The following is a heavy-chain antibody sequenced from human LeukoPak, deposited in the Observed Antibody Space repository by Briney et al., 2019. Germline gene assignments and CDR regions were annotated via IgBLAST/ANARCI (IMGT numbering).Heavy chain of an antibody. Sequence: GASVKVSCKASGYTFTSYGISWVRQAPGQGLEWMGWISAYNGNTNYAQKLQGRVTMTTDTSTSTAYMELSSLRSEDTAVYYCARPMVRGVIAAPFDYWGQGTLVTVSS. D-gene: IGHD3-10*01. CDR3: ARPMVRGVIAAPFDY. J-gene: IGHJ4*02. V-gene: IGHV1-18*01. CDR1: GYTFTSYG. CDR2: ISAYNGNT.